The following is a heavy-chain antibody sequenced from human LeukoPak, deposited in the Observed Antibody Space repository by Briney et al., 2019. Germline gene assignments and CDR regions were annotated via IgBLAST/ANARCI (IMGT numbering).Heavy chain of an antibody. CDR3: ARRINYYDSSGYYYVRYFDS. V-gene: IGHV3-74*01. J-gene: IGHJ4*02. Sequence: PGGSLRLSCAASGFTFSSYWMYWVRHAPGKGPVWVARINTDGSSLNYADSVKGRFTISRDNAKNTLYLQMSSLGAEDTAVYYCARRINYYDSSGYYYVRYFDSWGQGTLVAVSS. CDR2: INTDGSSL. D-gene: IGHD3-22*01. CDR1: GFTFSSYW.